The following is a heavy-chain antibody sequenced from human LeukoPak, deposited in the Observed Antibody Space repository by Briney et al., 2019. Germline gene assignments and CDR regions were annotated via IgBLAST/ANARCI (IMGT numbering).Heavy chain of an antibody. D-gene: IGHD3-3*01. J-gene: IGHJ4*02. Sequence: GGSLRLSCAASGFTFSTFAMSWVRQDPGRGLEWVSSITGAGDTTYYPESVMGRFTISRDNSKNTLYLQMNSLRVEDTALYFCVRDRNYYEALQRSYWGQGTLVTVSS. V-gene: IGHV3-23*01. CDR1: GFTFSTFA. CDR3: VRDRNYYEALQRSY. CDR2: ITGAGDTT.